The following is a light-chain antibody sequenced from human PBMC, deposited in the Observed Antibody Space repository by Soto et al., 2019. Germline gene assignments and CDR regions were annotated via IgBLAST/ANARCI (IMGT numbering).Light chain of an antibody. Sequence: DIQMTQSPSSLSASVGDRVTITCRASQSISGYLNWYQQKPGKAPKLLIYAASSLQSGVPSRFSGSGSGTDFTLTIAGLQPEDSASYFCQQSISAPLTFGGGTKVEIK. CDR1: QSISGY. J-gene: IGKJ4*01. CDR3: QQSISAPLT. CDR2: AAS. V-gene: IGKV1-39*01.